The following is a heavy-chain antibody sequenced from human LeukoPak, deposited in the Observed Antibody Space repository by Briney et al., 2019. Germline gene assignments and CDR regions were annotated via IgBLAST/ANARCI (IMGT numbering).Heavy chain of an antibody. V-gene: IGHV1-18*01. Sequence: GASVKVSCEASDYTFTSYGISWVRQAPGQGLEWMGWISTYTGHTNYAQKLQGRVTMTTDTSTSTAYMELRSLRSDDTAVYYCARDRGYCSSTSCYREYFDYWGQGTLVTVSS. D-gene: IGHD2-2*02. CDR2: ISTYTGHT. CDR3: ARDRGYCSSTSCYREYFDY. J-gene: IGHJ4*02. CDR1: DYTFTSYG.